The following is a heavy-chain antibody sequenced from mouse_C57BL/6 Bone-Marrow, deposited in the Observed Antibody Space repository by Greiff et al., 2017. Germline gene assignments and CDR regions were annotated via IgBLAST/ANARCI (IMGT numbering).Heavy chain of an antibody. Sequence: QVQLQQPGAELVLPGASVKLSCKASGYTFTSYWMHWVKQRPGQGLEWSGEIDPSDSYTNYNQKFKGKSTLTVDKSSSTPYMQLSSLTSEDSAVYYSARKSYDGSSYFDYWGQGTALTVS. V-gene: IGHV1-69*01. CDR1: GYTFTSYW. CDR3: ARKSYDGSSYFDY. D-gene: IGHD1-1*01. J-gene: IGHJ2*01. CDR2: IDPSDSYT.